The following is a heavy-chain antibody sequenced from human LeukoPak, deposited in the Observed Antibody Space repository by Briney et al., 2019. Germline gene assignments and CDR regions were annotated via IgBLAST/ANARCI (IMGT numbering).Heavy chain of an antibody. CDR2: ISGSVDST. Sequence: GGSLRLSCAASGFTFSSYAMGWVRQAPGKGLEWVSGISGSVDSTDYADSVKGRFTISRDNSKNTLYLQMNSLRAEDRAVYYCAKVGGHDYGDYFLDDWGQGTLVTVSS. J-gene: IGHJ4*01. D-gene: IGHD4-17*01. V-gene: IGHV3-23*01. CDR3: AKVGGHDYGDYFLDD. CDR1: GFTFSSYA.